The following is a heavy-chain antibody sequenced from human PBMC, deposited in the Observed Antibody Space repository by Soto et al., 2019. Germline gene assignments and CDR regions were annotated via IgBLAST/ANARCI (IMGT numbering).Heavy chain of an antibody. CDR1: GFTFSTYG. CDR3: ARDEVDHYFDY. Sequence: PGGSLRLSCAASGFTFSTYGMHWVRQAPGKGLEWVAVISYDGVNKYYADSVKGRFTISRDNSKNTLYLQMNSLRAEDTAVYYCARDEVDHYFDYWGQGTLVTVSS. D-gene: IGHD5-12*01. J-gene: IGHJ4*02. CDR2: ISYDGVNK. V-gene: IGHV3-30*03.